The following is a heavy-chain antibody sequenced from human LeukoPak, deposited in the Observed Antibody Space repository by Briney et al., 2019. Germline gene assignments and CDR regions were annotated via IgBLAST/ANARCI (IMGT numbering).Heavy chain of an antibody. J-gene: IGHJ5*02. CDR3: ARADRLHGGPYLIGP. V-gene: IGHV1-2*02. Sequence: ASVKVSCKASGYTFTGYYMHWVRQAPGQGLEWMGWINPYSGGTSSAQKFQGRVTMTRDTSISTVYMQVSWLTSDDTAIYYCARADRLHGGPYLIGPWGQGTLVTVSS. CDR2: INPYSGGT. CDR1: GYTFTGYY. D-gene: IGHD3-16*01.